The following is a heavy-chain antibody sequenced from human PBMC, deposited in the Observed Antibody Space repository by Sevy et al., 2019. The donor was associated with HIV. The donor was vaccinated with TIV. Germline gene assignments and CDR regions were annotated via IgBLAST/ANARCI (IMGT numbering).Heavy chain of an antibody. CDR1: GFTFGDYA. D-gene: IGHD3-22*01. CDR3: TRGYYYDSSGYSDY. CDR2: IRSKDYGGAT. J-gene: IGHJ4*02. Sequence: GGSLRLSCTGSGFTFGDYAMSWFRQAPGMGLEWVGFIRSKDYGGATEYAASVKGRLPILRDDSKSIADLQMKSLKTEDTAVYYCTRGYYYDSSGYSDYWGQGTLVTVSS. V-gene: IGHV3-49*03.